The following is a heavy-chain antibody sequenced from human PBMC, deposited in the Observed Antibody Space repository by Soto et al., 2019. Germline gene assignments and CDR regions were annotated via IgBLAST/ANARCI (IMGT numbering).Heavy chain of an antibody. J-gene: IGHJ3*02. CDR2: ISRSSSPT. D-gene: IGHD1-1*01. CDR1: RFIFSSYG. CDR3: ARYGPTGPAVNEPFDI. Sequence: EVQLVESGGGLVQPGGSLRLSCAASRFIFSSYGRNWVRQAPGKGLEWLAYISRSSSPTYYADSVMGRFTISRDNAKNSLYLQMNSLRAEDTAVYYCARYGPTGPAVNEPFDIWGQGTMVTVSS. V-gene: IGHV3-48*01.